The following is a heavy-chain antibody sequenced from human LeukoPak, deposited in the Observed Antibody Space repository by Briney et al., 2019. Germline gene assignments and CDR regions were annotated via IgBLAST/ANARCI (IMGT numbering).Heavy chain of an antibody. CDR2: IKEDGGEI. CDR3: ARRSVAGTLDY. V-gene: IGHV3-7*01. D-gene: IGHD6-19*01. Sequence: PGGSLRLSCAASGFTFSTYWMSWVRQAPGKGLEWVANIKEDGGEIYYVDSVKGRFTMSRDNAKNSLYLQMNSLRTEDTAVYYCARRSVAGTLDYWGQGTLVTVSS. J-gene: IGHJ4*02. CDR1: GFTFSTYW.